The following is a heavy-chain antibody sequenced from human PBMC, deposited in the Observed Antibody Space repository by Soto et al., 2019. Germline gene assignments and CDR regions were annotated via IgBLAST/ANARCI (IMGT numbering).Heavy chain of an antibody. D-gene: IGHD3-10*01. Sequence: QITLKESGPTLVKPTQTLTLTCTFSGFSFSTPGVGVGWIRQPPGEALEWLALIYWDDDRRYSPSLRSRLTLTKDTSKNQVVLTMTHMDPVDTATYYCVSGSFPNWFDPWGRGILVTVSS. CDR3: VSGSFPNWFDP. V-gene: IGHV2-5*02. J-gene: IGHJ5*02. CDR2: IYWDDDR. CDR1: GFSFSTPGVG.